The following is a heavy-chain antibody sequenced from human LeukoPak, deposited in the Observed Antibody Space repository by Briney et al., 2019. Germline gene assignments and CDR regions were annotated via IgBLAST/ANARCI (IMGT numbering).Heavy chain of an antibody. J-gene: IGHJ4*02. CDR1: GGSISSYY. D-gene: IGHD3-22*01. CDR3: ARYHDSSGYFYFDY. CDR2: IYYSGAT. V-gene: IGHV4-59*06. Sequence: SETLSLTCTVSGGSISSYYWSWIRQPPGKGLEWIGYIYYSGATYYNPSLKSRLTISVDTSKNQFSLRLSSVTAADTAVYYCARYHDSSGYFYFDYWGQGTLVTVSS.